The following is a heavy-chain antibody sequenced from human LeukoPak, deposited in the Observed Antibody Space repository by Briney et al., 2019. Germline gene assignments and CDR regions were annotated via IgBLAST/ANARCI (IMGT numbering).Heavy chain of an antibody. CDR3: ARHHVIAANRIGLYYYGMDV. CDR2: INPNSGGT. V-gene: IGHV1-2*02. Sequence: ASVKVSCKVSGYTFTGYYMHWVRQAPGQGLEWMGWINPNSGGTNYAQKFQGRVTMTRDTSISTAYMELSRLRSDDTAVYYCARHHVIAANRIGLYYYGMDVWGQGTTVTVSS. D-gene: IGHD6-25*01. J-gene: IGHJ6*02. CDR1: GYTFTGYY.